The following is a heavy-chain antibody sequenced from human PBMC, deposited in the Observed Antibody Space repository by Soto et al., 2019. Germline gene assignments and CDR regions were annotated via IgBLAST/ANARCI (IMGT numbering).Heavy chain of an antibody. CDR2: ISYDGSNK. D-gene: IGHD3-3*01. CDR1: GFTFSSYG. CDR3: AKGGGAIFGVVSTTFGGMDV. Sequence: QVQLVESGGGVVQPGRSLRLSCAASGFTFSSYGMHWVRQAPGKGLEWVAVISYDGSNKYYADSVKGRFTISRDNSKKTLYLQMNSLGAEDTAVFYWAKGGGAIFGVVSTTFGGMDVWGQGTTVTVSS. J-gene: IGHJ6*02. V-gene: IGHV3-30*18.